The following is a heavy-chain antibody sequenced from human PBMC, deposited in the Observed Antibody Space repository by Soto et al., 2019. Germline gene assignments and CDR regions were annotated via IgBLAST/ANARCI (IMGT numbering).Heavy chain of an antibody. CDR1: GDSVSIRFW. CDR2: IYHSGSA. CDR3: ARYNAASGTYYFDY. D-gene: IGHD6-13*01. V-gene: IGHV4-4*02. J-gene: IGHJ4*02. Sequence: PSETLSLTCAVSGDSVSIRFWWSGFRQSPGKGLEWIGEIYHSGSANYNPSLKSRVTMSVDNSKNQFSLKLNSVTAADTAVYYCARYNAASGTYYFDYWGQGTLVTVSS.